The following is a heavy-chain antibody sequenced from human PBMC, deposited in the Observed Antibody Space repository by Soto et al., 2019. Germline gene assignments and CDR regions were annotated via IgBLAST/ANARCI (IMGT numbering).Heavy chain of an antibody. CDR1: GFTFSGSA. V-gene: IGHV3-73*01. CDR2: IRSKANSYAT. CDR3: TAFDAEGSGSYDAFDI. Sequence: GGSLRLSCAASGFTFSGSAMHWVRQASGKGLEWVGRIRSKANSYATAYAASVKGRFTISRDDSKNTAYLQMNSLKTEDTAVYYCTAFDAEGSGSYDAFDIWGQGTMVTVSS. J-gene: IGHJ3*02. D-gene: IGHD3-10*01.